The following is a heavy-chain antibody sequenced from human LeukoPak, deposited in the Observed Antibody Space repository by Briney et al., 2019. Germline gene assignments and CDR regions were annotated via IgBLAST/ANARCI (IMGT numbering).Heavy chain of an antibody. Sequence: SETLPLTCTVSGGSISSYYWSWIRQPPGKGLEWSGYIYYSGSTNYNPSLKSRVTISVDTSKNQFSLKLSSVTAADTAVYYCASDRGYSSSSNFFDYWGQGTLVTVSS. D-gene: IGHD6-6*01. CDR1: GGSISSYY. J-gene: IGHJ4*02. CDR3: ASDRGYSSSSNFFDY. CDR2: IYYSGST. V-gene: IGHV4-59*01.